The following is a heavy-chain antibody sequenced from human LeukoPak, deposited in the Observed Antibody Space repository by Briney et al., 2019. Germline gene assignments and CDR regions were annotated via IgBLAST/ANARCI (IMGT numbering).Heavy chain of an antibody. CDR3: ARAVAGPTNWFDP. V-gene: IGHV3-21*05. CDR1: GFTFSSYE. Sequence: GGSLRLSCAASGFTFSSYEMNRVRQAPGKGLEWVSYISSSSSYIYYADSVKGRFTISRDNAKNSLYLQMNSLRAEDTAVYYCARAVAGPTNWFDPWGQGTLVTVSS. J-gene: IGHJ5*02. CDR2: ISSSSSYI. D-gene: IGHD6-19*01.